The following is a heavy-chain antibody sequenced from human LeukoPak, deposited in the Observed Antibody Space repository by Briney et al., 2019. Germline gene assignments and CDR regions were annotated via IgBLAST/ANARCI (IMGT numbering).Heavy chain of an antibody. J-gene: IGHJ4*02. D-gene: IGHD2-15*01. Sequence: KFQGRVTITRDTSASTAYMELSSLRSEDTAVYYCAREAGGSLRYFDYWGQGTLVTVSS. V-gene: IGHV1-3*01. CDR3: AREAGGSLRYFDY.